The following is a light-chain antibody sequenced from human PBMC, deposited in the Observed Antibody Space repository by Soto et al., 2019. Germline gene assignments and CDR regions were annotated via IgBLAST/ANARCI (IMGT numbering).Light chain of an antibody. Sequence: QSALTQPRSVSGSPGQSVPMSCTGTSSDVGGYNYVSWYQQHPGKVPKLMLYDVSKRPSGVPDRFSGSKSGNAASLTISGLRAEDEADYYCCSYAGSYIYVFGSGTKLTVL. J-gene: IGLJ1*01. CDR1: SSDVGGYNY. CDR2: DVS. CDR3: CSYAGSYIYV. V-gene: IGLV2-11*01.